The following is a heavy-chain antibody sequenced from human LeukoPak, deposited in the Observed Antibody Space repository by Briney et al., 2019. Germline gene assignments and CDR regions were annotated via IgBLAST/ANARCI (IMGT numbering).Heavy chain of an antibody. CDR1: GYTFTSYD. Sequence: ASVKVSCKASGYTFTSYDINWVRQATGQGLEWMGWMNPNSGNTGYAQKFQGRVTITRNTSISTAYMELSSLRSEDTAVYYCARGRTRRDSSGYYYLVDCWGQGTLVTVSS. V-gene: IGHV1-8*03. J-gene: IGHJ4*02. CDR2: MNPNSGNT. D-gene: IGHD3-22*01. CDR3: ARGRTRRDSSGYYYLVDC.